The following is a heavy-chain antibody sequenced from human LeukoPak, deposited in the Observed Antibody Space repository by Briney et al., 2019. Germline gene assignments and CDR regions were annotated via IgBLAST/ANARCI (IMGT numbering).Heavy chain of an antibody. CDR2: IYSDNT. V-gene: IGHV3-53*05. CDR1: GFTVSSNS. J-gene: IGHJ5*02. D-gene: IGHD5-24*01. Sequence: GGSLRLSCTVSGFTVSSNSMSWVRQAPGKGLEWVSFIYSDNTHYSDSVKGRFTISRDNSKNTLYLQMNSLRSDDTAVYYCARGPTRHFFSTHPSRDGYNSNWFDPWGQGTLVTVSS. CDR3: ARGPTRHFFSTHPSRDGYNSNWFDP.